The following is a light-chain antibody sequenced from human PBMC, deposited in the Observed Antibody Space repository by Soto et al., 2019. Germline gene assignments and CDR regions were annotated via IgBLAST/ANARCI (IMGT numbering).Light chain of an antibody. J-gene: IGKJ4*01. CDR1: QSVSYN. V-gene: IGKV3-15*01. CDR3: QQYKNWPPLT. Sequence: EIVMTQSPATLSVSPGETATLSCRASQSVSYNLAWYQQKPGQGTRLLIYGAFPRATGIPARFSGSGSGTEFTLTISSLQSEDFAVYYCQQYKNWPPLTFGGGTKVEIK. CDR2: GAF.